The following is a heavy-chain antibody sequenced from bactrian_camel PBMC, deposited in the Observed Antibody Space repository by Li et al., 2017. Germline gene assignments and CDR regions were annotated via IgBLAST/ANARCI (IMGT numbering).Heavy chain of an antibody. CDR1: GLTHNENLV. CDR2: LGSRDVP. Sequence: QVQLVESGGGSVQTGGSLRLSCLASGLTHNENLVMAWFRQVPGTKQEAVAALGSRDVPTYGDSVKGRFTITQDNAKNTVYLQMNNLQPEDTAMYYCAEGRGSRGEHCYSLNYWGQGTQVTVS. CDR3: AEGRGSRGEHCYSLNY. V-gene: IGHV3S53*01. D-gene: IGHD6*01. J-gene: IGHJ4*01.